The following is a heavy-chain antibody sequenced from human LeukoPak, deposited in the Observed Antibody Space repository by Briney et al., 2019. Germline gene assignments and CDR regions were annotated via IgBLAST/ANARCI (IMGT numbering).Heavy chain of an antibody. Sequence: GGSLRLSCAASGFTFSSYSMNWVRQAPGKGLEWVSSISSSSSYIYYADSVKGRFTISRDNAKNSLYLQMNSLRAEDTAVYYCAKDMYGDSNYFDYWGQGTLVTVSS. V-gene: IGHV3-21*01. CDR2: ISSSSSYI. CDR3: AKDMYGDSNYFDY. CDR1: GFTFSSYS. J-gene: IGHJ4*02. D-gene: IGHD3-10*02.